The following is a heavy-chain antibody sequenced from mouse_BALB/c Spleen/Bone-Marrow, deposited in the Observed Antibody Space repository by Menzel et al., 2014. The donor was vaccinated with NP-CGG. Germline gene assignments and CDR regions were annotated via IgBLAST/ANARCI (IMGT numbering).Heavy chain of an antibody. Sequence: EVKLVESGGGLVQPGGSLRLSCATSGFTFTDYYMSWVRQPPGKALEWLGFIRNKANGYTTEYSASVKGRFTISRDNSQSILYLQMNTLRAEDSATYYCARDRNYGSSWYSDVWGAGTTVTVSS. CDR1: GFTFTDYY. CDR3: ARDRNYGSSWYSDV. CDR2: IRNKANGYTT. V-gene: IGHV7-3*02. D-gene: IGHD1-1*01. J-gene: IGHJ1*01.